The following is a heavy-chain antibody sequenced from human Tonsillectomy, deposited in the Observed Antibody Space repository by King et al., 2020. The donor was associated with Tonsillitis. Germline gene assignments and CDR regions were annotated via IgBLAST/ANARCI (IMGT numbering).Heavy chain of an antibody. CDR1: GFTFSIYA. CDR3: ATSRDGYNFGY. CDR2: ISYDGSNK. D-gene: IGHD5-24*01. J-gene: IGHJ4*02. V-gene: IGHV3-30*03. Sequence: VQLVESGGGVVQPGRSLRLSCAASGFTFSIYAIHWVRQAPGKGLEWVAVISYDGSNKYYADSVKGRFTISRDNSKNTLYLQMNSLSAEDTAVYYCATSRDGYNFGYWGQGTLVTVSS.